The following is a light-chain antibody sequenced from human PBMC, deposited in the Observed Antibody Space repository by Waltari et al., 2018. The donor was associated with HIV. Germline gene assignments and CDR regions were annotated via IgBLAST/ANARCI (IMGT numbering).Light chain of an antibody. CDR1: RDDMNNFAL. V-gene: IGLV2-14*03. J-gene: IGLJ3*02. CDR2: GMS. Sequence: QSVLIQPDSVSGSPGQSITISCTGRRDDMNNFALMSWYRQYPGNAPHLILHGMSIQPSRVSSRFSASRSANTASLTISVLQPEDEADYYCGSYTNTKTPVFGGGT. CDR3: GSYTNTKTPV.